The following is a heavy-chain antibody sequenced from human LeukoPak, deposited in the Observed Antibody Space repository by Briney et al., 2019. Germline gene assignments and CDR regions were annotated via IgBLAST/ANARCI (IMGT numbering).Heavy chain of an antibody. D-gene: IGHD3-22*01. J-gene: IGHJ4*02. CDR1: GGTFSSYA. CDR2: IIPIFGTA. V-gene: IGHV1-69*05. CDR3: ANYYDSSGSFDY. Sequence: ASVKVSCKASGGTFSSYAISWVRQAPGQGREWMGGIIPIFGTANYAQKFQGRVTITTDESTSTAYMELSSLRSEDTAVYYCANYYDSSGSFDYWGQGTLVTVSS.